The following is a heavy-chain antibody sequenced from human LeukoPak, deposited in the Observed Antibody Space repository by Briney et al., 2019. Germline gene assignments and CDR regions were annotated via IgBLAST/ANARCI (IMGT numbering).Heavy chain of an antibody. CDR2: IWRDGSNK. Sequence: GRSLRLSCAAAGFSFNEYAMHWVRQAPGKGLEWVAVIWRDGSNKYYADSVKGRFTVSRGNPKNTLNLQMDSLRVEDTAVYYCARHGSGRKYFDPLDYWGQGTLVTVSS. CDR3: ARHGSGRKYFDPLDY. CDR1: GFSFNEYA. V-gene: IGHV3-33*08. J-gene: IGHJ4*02. D-gene: IGHD1-26*01.